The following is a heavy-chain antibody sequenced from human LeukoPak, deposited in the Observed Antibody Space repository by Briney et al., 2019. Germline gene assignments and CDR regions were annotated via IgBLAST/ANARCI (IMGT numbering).Heavy chain of an antibody. V-gene: IGHV4-59*01. CDR2: IYYSGST. J-gene: IGHJ3*02. D-gene: IGHD3-10*01. Sequence: SETLSLTCTVSGGSISSYYWSWIRQPPGKGLERIGYIYYSGSTNYNPSLKSRVTISVDTSKNQSSLKLSSVTAADTAVYYCARVRMVRGDDAFDIWGQGTMVTVSS. CDR3: ARVRMVRGDDAFDI. CDR1: GGSISSYY.